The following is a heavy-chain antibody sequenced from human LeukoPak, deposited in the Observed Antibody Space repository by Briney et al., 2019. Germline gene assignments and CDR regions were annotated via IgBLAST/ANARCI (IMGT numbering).Heavy chain of an antibody. CDR3: ARVDLGSSWYEYYFDY. V-gene: IGHV3-7*03. Sequence: GGSLRLSCAASGFTFSSYWMSWVRQAPGKGLEWVANIKQDGSEKYYVDSVKGRFTISRDNAKNSLYLQMNSLRAEDTALYYCARVDLGSSWYEYYFDYWGQGTLVTVSS. D-gene: IGHD6-13*01. CDR1: GFTFSSYW. J-gene: IGHJ4*02. CDR2: IKQDGSEK.